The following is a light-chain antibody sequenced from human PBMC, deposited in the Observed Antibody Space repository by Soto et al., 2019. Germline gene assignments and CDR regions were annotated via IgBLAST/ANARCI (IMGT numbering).Light chain of an antibody. V-gene: IGLV4-69*01. CDR2: VNSDGSH. CDR1: SGHSSYA. CDR3: QTWGTGPWV. J-gene: IGLJ3*02. Sequence: QPVLTQSPSASASLGASVKLTCTLSSGHSSYAIAWHQQQPEKGPRCLMKVNSDGSHSKGDGIPDRFSGSSSGAERYLTISSLQSEDEADYYCQTWGTGPWVFGGGTKLTVL.